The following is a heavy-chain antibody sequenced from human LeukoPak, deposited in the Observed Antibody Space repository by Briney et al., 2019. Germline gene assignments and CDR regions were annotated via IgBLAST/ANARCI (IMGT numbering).Heavy chain of an antibody. V-gene: IGHV4-4*02. J-gene: IGHJ3*02. CDR1: GGSISSSNW. Sequence: SETLSLTCAVSGGSISSSNWWSWVRQPPGKGLEWIGEIYHSGSTNYNPSLKSRVTISVDKSKNQISLEVNSVTAADTAVYYCARLNADYGYYGPHDAFDTWGQGTLVAVSP. D-gene: IGHD4-17*01. CDR3: ARLNADYGYYGPHDAFDT. CDR2: IYHSGST.